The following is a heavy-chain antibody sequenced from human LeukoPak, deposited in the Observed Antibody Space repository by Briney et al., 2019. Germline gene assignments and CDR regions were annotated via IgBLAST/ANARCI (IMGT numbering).Heavy chain of an antibody. CDR1: GFTFSSYA. CDR3: AKGQEQWLILYFDY. Sequence: GGSLRLSCAASGFTFSSYAMSWVRQAPGKGLEWVSAISGSGGSTYYADSVKGRFTISRDNSKNTLYLQMNSLRAGDAAVYYCAKGQEQWLILYFDYWGQGTLVTVSS. V-gene: IGHV3-23*01. CDR2: ISGSGGST. D-gene: IGHD6-19*01. J-gene: IGHJ4*02.